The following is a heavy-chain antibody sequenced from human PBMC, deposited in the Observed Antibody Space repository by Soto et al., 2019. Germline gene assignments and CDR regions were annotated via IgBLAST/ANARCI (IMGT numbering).Heavy chain of an antibody. J-gene: IGHJ4*02. CDR2: IGGSSGNA. V-gene: IGHV3-23*01. Sequence: EVQLLESGGGLFQPGGSLRLSCAASGFTFSSFCVCWVRQAPGKGLEWVSGIGGSSGNAYYADSVKGRFTVSRDISHSPLYLQMSALRADDAAVYYCARSEPHYFDFWGQGTLVTVSS. CDR3: ARSEPHYFDF. CDR1: GFTFSSFC.